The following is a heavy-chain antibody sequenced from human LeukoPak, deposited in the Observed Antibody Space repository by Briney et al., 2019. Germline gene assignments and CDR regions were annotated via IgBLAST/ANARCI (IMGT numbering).Heavy chain of an antibody. D-gene: IGHD1-1*01. CDR3: ARALERPWAYAFDI. CDR2: MNPNSGNT. J-gene: IGHJ3*02. V-gene: IGHV1-8*01. CDR1: GYTFTSYD. Sequence: ASVKVSCKASGYTFTSYDINWVRQATGQGLEWMGWMNPNSGNTGYAQKFQGRVTMTRNTSISTAYMELSSLRSEDTPVYYCARALERPWAYAFDIWGQGTMVTVSS.